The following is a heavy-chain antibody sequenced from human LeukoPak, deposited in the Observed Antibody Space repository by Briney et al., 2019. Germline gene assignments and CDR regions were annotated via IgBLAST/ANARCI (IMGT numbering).Heavy chain of an antibody. CDR2: IWYDGSNK. CDR3: AKDSHDYGGYGGAFDI. V-gene: IGHV3-33*06. J-gene: IGHJ3*02. Sequence: GGSLRLSCAASGFTFSSHGMHWVRQAPGKGLEWVAVIWYDGSNKYYADSVKGRFTISRDNSKNTLYLQMNSLRAEDTAVYYCAKDSHDYGGYGGAFDIWGQGTMVTVSS. D-gene: IGHD4-17*01. CDR1: GFTFSSHG.